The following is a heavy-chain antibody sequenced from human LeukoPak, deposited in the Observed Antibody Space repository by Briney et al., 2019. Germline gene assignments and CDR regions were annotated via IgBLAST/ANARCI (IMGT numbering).Heavy chain of an antibody. Sequence: GESLKISCKASGYSFSSYWIGWVRQMPGKGLEWMGIIYPGDSKTRYSPSFEGQVTMSADKSISTAYLQWSRLRASDTAKYYCARLKSVKWFSRWDFQYFQYWGQGTLVSVSS. CDR3: ARLKSVKWFSRWDFQYFQY. J-gene: IGHJ1*01. CDR1: GYSFSSYW. V-gene: IGHV5-51*01. D-gene: IGHD6-13*01. CDR2: IYPGDSKT.